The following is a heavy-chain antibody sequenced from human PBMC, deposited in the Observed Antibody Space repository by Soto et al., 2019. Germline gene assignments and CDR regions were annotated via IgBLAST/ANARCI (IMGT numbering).Heavy chain of an antibody. Sequence: SETLSLTCAVSGGSISSGGYSWSWIRQPPGKGLEWIGYIYHSGSTYYNPSLKSRVTISVDRSKNQFSLKLSSVTAADTAVYYCARATFWSGYAYGMDVWGQGTTVTVSS. CDR2: IYHSGST. J-gene: IGHJ6*02. CDR1: GGSISSGGYS. V-gene: IGHV4-30-2*01. CDR3: ARATFWSGYAYGMDV. D-gene: IGHD3-3*01.